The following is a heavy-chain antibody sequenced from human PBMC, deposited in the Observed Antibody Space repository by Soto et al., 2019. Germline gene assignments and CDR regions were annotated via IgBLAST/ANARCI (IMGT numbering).Heavy chain of an antibody. D-gene: IGHD1-20*01. CDR1: GGSFSTYA. V-gene: IGHV1-69*01. J-gene: IGHJ4*02. CDR2: IIPVFGTT. Sequence: QVHLVKSGAEVKKPGSSVKVSCKASGGSFSTYAIDWVRQAPGQGLEWMGGIIPVFGTTTYAQEFQGRITITADESTSTAYMQLSSLRSEDTAVYYCARDNNANNFPFFFDSWGQGTLVTVSS. CDR3: ARDNNANNFPFFFDS.